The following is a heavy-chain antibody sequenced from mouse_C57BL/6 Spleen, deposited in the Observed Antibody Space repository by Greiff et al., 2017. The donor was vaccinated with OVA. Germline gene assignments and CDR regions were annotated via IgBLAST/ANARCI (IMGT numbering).Heavy chain of an antibody. CDR2: IWTGGGT. V-gene: IGHV2-9-1*01. J-gene: IGHJ4*01. CDR3: ARNYGSSYVKAMDY. Sequence: VQGVESGPGLVAPSQSLSITCTVSGFSLTSYAISWVRQPPGKGLEWLGVIWTGGGTNYNSALKSRLSISKDNSKSQVFLKMNSLQTDDTARYYCARNYGSSYVKAMDYWGQGTSVTVSS. CDR1: GFSLTSYA. D-gene: IGHD1-1*01.